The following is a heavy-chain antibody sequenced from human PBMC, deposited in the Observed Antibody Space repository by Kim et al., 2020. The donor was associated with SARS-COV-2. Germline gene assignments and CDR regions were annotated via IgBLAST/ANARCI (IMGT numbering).Heavy chain of an antibody. Sequence: SVEGRFTISRDNSRNTLYLQMNSLRAEDTAVYYCARPGIAAAATLYYFDYWGQGTLVTVSS. CDR3: ARPGIAAAATLYYFDY. V-gene: IGHV3-30*01. J-gene: IGHJ4*02. D-gene: IGHD6-13*01.